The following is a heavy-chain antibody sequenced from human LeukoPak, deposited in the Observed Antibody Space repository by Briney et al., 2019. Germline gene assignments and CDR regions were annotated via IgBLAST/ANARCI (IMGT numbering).Heavy chain of an antibody. V-gene: IGHV3-48*04. D-gene: IGHD1-26*01. J-gene: IGHJ4*02. CDR3: AREVAYSGTYSLRY. CDR2: ITSGSSII. CDR1: GFIFSSYG. Sequence: PGGSLRLSCAASGFIFSSYGMNWVRQAPGKGLEWVSYITSGSSIIYYADSVKGRFTISRDNAKNSLYLQMNSLRAEDTAVYYCAREVAYSGTYSLRYWGQGTLVTVSS.